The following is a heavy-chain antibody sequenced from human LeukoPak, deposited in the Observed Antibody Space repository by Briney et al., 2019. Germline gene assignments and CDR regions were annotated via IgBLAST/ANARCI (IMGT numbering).Heavy chain of an antibody. J-gene: IGHJ4*02. V-gene: IGHV3-43*02. Sequence: GGSLRLSCAASGFTFDDYAMHWVRQAPGKGLEWVSLISGDGGSTDYADSVKGRFTISRDNSKNSLYLQINRLITEDTALYYCAKDRRIREQLDYWGQGTLVTVSS. CDR1: GFTFDDYA. CDR3: AKDRRIREQLDY. D-gene: IGHD1/OR15-1a*01. CDR2: ISGDGGST.